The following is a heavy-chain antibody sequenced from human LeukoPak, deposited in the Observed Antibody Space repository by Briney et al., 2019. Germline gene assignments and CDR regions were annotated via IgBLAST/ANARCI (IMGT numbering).Heavy chain of an antibody. CDR3: ARVEAYSYGFEGFDY. Sequence: KYSETLSLTCTVSGGSISSRNYYWGWVRQSPGKGLEWIGSIYYSGNTYYNPSLRSRVTVSKDTSKNYFSLELSSVTAADTAVYYCARVEAYSYGFEGFDYWGQGTLVTVSS. CDR2: IYYSGNT. J-gene: IGHJ4*02. CDR1: GGSISSRNYY. V-gene: IGHV4-39*02. D-gene: IGHD5-18*01.